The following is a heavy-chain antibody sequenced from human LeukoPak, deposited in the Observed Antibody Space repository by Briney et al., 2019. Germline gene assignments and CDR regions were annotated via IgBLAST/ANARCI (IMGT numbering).Heavy chain of an antibody. CDR1: GYTVISYD. J-gene: IGHJ5*02. CDR3: ARGPESPLKKRQHNWFDP. CDR2: MDPNSGNT. Sequence: GASVKVSYKASGYTVISYDINWVRQATGQGLEWMGWMDPNSGNTGYAQKFQGRVTMTRNTSISTAYMELSSLRSEDTAVYYCARGPESPLKKRQHNWFDPWGQGTLVTVSS. V-gene: IGHV1-8*01. D-gene: IGHD1-1*01.